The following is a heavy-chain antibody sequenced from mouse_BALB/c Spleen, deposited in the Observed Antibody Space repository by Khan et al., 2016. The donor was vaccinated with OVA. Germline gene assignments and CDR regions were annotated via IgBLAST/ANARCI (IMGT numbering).Heavy chain of an antibody. CDR3: ARRNYFGYTFAY. J-gene: IGHJ3*01. D-gene: IGHD1-2*01. CDR2: ISPGSGDT. V-gene: IGHV1-77*01. Sequence: VQLVESGAELARPGASVKLSCKASGYTFTDYYINWVKQRTGQGLEWIGEISPGSGDTYYNEKFKGKATLTADKSSSTAYMQLSSLTSDASAVYFCARRNYFGYTFAYWGQGTLVTVSA. CDR1: GYTFTDYY.